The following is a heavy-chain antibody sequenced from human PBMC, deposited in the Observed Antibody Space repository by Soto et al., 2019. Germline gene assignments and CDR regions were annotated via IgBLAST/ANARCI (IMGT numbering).Heavy chain of an antibody. Sequence: EVQLLESGGGGVQPGGSLRLSCAASGFIFSDYAMTWVRQTPGKGLEWVSAITSSGSSTYFADSLKGRLTISRDNSKNTLSLQMDSLRVEDTAIYYCAKGVEGYVVSSFDSWGQGALVTVSS. J-gene: IGHJ4*02. D-gene: IGHD5-12*01. CDR2: ITSSGSST. CDR3: AKGVEGYVVSSFDS. V-gene: IGHV3-23*01. CDR1: GFIFSDYA.